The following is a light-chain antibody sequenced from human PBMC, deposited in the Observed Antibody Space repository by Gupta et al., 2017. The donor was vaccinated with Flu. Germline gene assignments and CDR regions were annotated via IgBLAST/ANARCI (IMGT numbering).Light chain of an antibody. CDR1: QDINGW. J-gene: IGKJ1*01. Sequence: DIQMTQSPSTLPASVGDRVTIRCRSSQDINGWLAWYQQRPGKAPNLLIYQTSSVESGVPSRFSGRGSGTEYTLTISRLQSSDFATYYCKQYGTLPWTFGQGTKVEIK. CDR3: KQYGTLPWT. CDR2: QTS. V-gene: IGKV1-5*03.